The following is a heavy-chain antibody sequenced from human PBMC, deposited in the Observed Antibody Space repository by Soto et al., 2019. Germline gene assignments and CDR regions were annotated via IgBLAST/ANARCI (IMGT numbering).Heavy chain of an antibody. V-gene: IGHV3-30*18. CDR1: GFTFSTHG. J-gene: IGHJ2*01. D-gene: IGHD7-27*01. CDR3: AKDYNWGYGWYFDL. CDR2: ISYDGSDK. Sequence: QVQLVESGGGVVQPGGSLRLSCAASGFTFSTHGMNWVRQAPGKGLEWVAVISYDGSDKYYGDSVKGRFTISRDNSKNTLYLQMNSLRAEDTAVYYCAKDYNWGYGWYFDLWGRGTLVTVSS.